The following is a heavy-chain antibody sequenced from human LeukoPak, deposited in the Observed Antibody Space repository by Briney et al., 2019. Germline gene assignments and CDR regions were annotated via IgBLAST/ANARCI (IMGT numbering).Heavy chain of an antibody. CDR1: GFTFSSYS. CDR3: AKRRDGSGSYGLFDY. CDR2: ISSSSSTI. D-gene: IGHD3-10*01. J-gene: IGHJ4*02. Sequence: PGGSLRLSCAASGFTFSSYSMNWVRQAPGKGLEWVSYISSSSSTIYYADSVKGRFTISRDNSKNTLYLQMNSLRADDTAVFYCAKRRDGSGSYGLFDYWGQGTLVTVSS. V-gene: IGHV3-48*01.